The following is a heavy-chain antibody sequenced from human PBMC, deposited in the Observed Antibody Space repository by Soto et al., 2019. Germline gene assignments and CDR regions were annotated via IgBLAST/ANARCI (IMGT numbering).Heavy chain of an antibody. J-gene: IGHJ4*02. V-gene: IGHV4-61*01. Sequence: PSETLSLTCTVSGGSVSSGSYYWSWIRQPPGKGLEWIGYIYYSGSTNYNPSLKSRVTISVDTSKNQFSLKLSSVTAADTAVYYCSRDLRGRYHYFDYWGQGTLVTVSS. CDR3: SRDLRGRYHYFDY. CDR2: IYYSGST. CDR1: GGSVSSGSYY. D-gene: IGHD1-26*01.